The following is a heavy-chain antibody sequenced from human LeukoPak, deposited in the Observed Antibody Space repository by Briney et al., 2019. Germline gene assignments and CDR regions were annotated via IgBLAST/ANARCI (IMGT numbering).Heavy chain of an antibody. V-gene: IGHV3-9*01. CDR3: ARVDYYDSSGYPSGFDY. Sequence: PGGSLRLSCTVSGFNFDNYAFHWVRQGPGKGLEWVSGISWDSGSLVYGDSVKGRFTISRDNAKNSLYLQMNSLRAEDTAVYYCARVDYYDSSGYPSGFDYWGQGTLVTVSS. J-gene: IGHJ4*02. CDR2: ISWDSGSL. CDR1: GFNFDNYA. D-gene: IGHD3-22*01.